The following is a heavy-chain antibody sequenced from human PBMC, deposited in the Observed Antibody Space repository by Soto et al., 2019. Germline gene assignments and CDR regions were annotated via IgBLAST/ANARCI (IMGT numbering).Heavy chain of an antibody. J-gene: IGHJ4*02. V-gene: IGHV1-69*02. CDR2: IIPILGIA. D-gene: IGHD2-8*01. CDR3: ARPPFPGCINAICYPLDF. CDR1: GGTFSSYT. Sequence: VASVKVSCKASGGTFSSYTISWVRQAPGQGLEWMGRIIPILGIANYAQKFQGRVTITADKSTSTAYMELSSLRSEDTAVYYCARPPFPGCINAICYPLDFWGQGALVTVSS.